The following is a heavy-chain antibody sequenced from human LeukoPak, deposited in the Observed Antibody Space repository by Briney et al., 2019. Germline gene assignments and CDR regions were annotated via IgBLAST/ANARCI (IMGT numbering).Heavy chain of an antibody. CDR1: GFTFSNYW. CDR2: IKQDGSEK. CDR3: ARGGEVAVAGTVYYYYAMDV. Sequence: PGGSLRLSCEGSGFTFSNYWMSWVRQAPGKGLEWVANIKQDGSEKYYVDSVKGRFTISRDNAKNSLYLQMNSLRAEDTAVYYCARGGEVAVAGTVYYYYAMDVWGQGTTVTVSS. D-gene: IGHD6-19*01. V-gene: IGHV3-7*01. J-gene: IGHJ6*02.